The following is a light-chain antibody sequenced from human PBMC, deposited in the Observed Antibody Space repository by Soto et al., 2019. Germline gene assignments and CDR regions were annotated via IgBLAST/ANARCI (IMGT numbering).Light chain of an antibody. CDR1: QTVDRNY. J-gene: IGKJ1*01. CDR2: GTS. Sequence: EIVLTQSPGILSLSPGEGATLSCRASQTVDRNYFAWYQQKPGQAPRLLIYGTSSRATGIPDRFSGSGSGTDFTLTISRLEPEDFAVYYCQQYGISPQTFGQGTKVDIK. V-gene: IGKV3-20*01. CDR3: QQYGISPQT.